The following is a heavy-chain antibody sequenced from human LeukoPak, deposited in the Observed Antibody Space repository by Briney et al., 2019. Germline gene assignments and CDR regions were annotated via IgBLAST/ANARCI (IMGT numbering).Heavy chain of an antibody. J-gene: IGHJ5*02. V-gene: IGHV3-73*01. CDR1: GFTFNSNA. CDR2: IRSKPNNYAT. Sequence: GGSLRLSCAASGFTFNSNAMSWVRQASGKGLEWVGHIRSKPNNYATACAASVKGRFTISRDDSKNTAYLQMNSLKIEDTAVYYCTRPLGAAAGTYFDPWGQGTLVTVSS. D-gene: IGHD6-13*01. CDR3: TRPLGAAAGTYFDP.